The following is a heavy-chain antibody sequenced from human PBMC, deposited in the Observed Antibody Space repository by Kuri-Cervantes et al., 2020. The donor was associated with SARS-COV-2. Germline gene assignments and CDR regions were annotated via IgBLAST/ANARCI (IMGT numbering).Heavy chain of an antibody. Sequence: LSLTCAASGFTFSSYSMNRVRQAPGKGLEWVSSISSSSSYIYYADSVKGRFTISRDNAKNSLYLQMNSLRAEDTAVYYCAREMGRFWSNYYPTYFDYWGQGTLVTVSS. CDR2: ISSSSSYI. CDR3: AREMGRFWSNYYPTYFDY. V-gene: IGHV3-21*01. CDR1: GFTFSSYS. J-gene: IGHJ4*02. D-gene: IGHD3-3*01.